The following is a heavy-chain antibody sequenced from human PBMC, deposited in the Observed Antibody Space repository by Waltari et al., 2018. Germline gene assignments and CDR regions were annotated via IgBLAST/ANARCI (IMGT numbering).Heavy chain of an antibody. CDR1: GGTFRSAT. V-gene: IGHV1-69*01. Sequence: QVQLVQSGAEVKKPGASVRISCKASGGTFRSATFSWVRQAPGQGLEWMGGITPLLVTGDSARTFQGRVTITADESTSTVFVEVHSLRSEDTAVYYCARDGDSNWGSGALDSWGRGTLVTVSS. CDR3: ARDGDSNWGSGALDS. J-gene: IGHJ4*02. D-gene: IGHD7-27*01. CDR2: ITPLLVTG.